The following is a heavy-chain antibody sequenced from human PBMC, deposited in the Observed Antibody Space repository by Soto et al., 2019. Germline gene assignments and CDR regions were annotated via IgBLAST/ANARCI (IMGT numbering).Heavy chain of an antibody. CDR1: GGSISSGGYY. Sequence: QVQLQESGPGLVKPSQTLSLTCTVSGGSISSGGYYWSWIRQPPGKGLEWMGYIYYSGSTYYNPSLKSRVTISVDTSKNQFSLKLSSVTAADTAVYYCARVWDHTLIAARPPGSFYYFDYWGQGTLVTVSS. V-gene: IGHV4-31*03. J-gene: IGHJ4*02. CDR3: ARVWDHTLIAARPPGSFYYFDY. CDR2: IYYSGST. D-gene: IGHD6-6*01.